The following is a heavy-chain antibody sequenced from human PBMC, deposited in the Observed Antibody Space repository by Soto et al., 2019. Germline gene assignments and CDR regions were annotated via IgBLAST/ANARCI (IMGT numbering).Heavy chain of an antibody. D-gene: IGHD3-3*01. Sequence: SVKVSCKASGYTFPGFGFPGVGRAPGQGLGGWGGIIPIFGTANYAQKFQGRVTITADESTSTAYMELSSLRSEDTAVYYCARSRITIFGVVITYYYYYGMDVWGQGTTVTVSS. J-gene: IGHJ6*02. CDR3: ARSRITIFGVVITYYYYYGMDV. V-gene: IGHV1-69*13. CDR2: IIPIFGTA. CDR1: GYTFPGFG.